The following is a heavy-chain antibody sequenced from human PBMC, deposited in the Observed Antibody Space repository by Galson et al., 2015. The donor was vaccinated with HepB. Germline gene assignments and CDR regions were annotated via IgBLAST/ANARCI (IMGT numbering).Heavy chain of an antibody. D-gene: IGHD2-2*01. CDR1: GFTFSSYS. CDR3: ARSDIVVVFVDPSFDY. Sequence: SLRLSCAASGFTFSSYSMNWVRQAPGKGLEWVSYISSSSSTIYYADSVKGRFTISRDNAKNSLYLQMNSLRDEDTAVYYCARSDIVVVFVDPSFDYWGQGTLVTVSS. V-gene: IGHV3-48*02. CDR2: ISSSSSTI. J-gene: IGHJ4*02.